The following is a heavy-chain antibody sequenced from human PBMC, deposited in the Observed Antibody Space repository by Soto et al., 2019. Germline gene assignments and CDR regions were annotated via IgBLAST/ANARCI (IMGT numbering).Heavy chain of an antibody. J-gene: IGHJ6*02. D-gene: IGHD3-16*01. CDR3: ARSLSIIPDGMDV. Sequence: GGSLLLSCAASGFPFSSYGMHWVRQARGKGLEWVAVIWYDGSNKYYADTVKGRFTISRDNSKNTLYVQMNSLRAEDTAVYYCARSLSIIPDGMDVWGQGTTVTVSS. CDR1: GFPFSSYG. CDR2: IWYDGSNK. V-gene: IGHV3-33*01.